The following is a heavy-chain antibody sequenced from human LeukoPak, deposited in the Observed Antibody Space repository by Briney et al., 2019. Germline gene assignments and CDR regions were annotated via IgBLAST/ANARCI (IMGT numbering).Heavy chain of an antibody. CDR2: ISYDGKHK. J-gene: IGHJ6*02. Sequence: GGSLRLSCAASGFTFSNYAMEWVRQAPGKGLEWVAPISYDGKHKYYADSMKGRFTISRDNSKNTLYLQMNSLRAEDTAVYYCAREDDDSNGIDVWGHGTTVTVSS. CDR3: AREDDDSNGIDV. V-gene: IGHV3-30*04. D-gene: IGHD4-11*01. CDR1: GFTFSNYA.